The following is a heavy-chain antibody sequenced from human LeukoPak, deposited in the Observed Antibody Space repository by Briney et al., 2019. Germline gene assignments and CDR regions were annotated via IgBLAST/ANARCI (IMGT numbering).Heavy chain of an antibody. CDR2: ISSSGSTI. CDR3: ASQYDFWSGYYDY. D-gene: IGHD3-3*01. J-gene: IGHJ4*02. V-gene: IGHV3-11*01. CDR1: GFTFSDYY. Sequence: GGSLRLSCAASGFTFSDYYMSWIRQAPGKGLEWASYISSSGSTIYYADSVKGRFTISRDNAKNSLYLQMNSLRAEDTAVYYCASQYDFWSGYYDYWGQGTLVTVSS.